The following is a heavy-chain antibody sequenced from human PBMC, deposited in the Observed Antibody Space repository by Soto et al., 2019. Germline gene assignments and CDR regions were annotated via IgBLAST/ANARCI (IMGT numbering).Heavy chain of an antibody. D-gene: IGHD3-3*01. CDR2: IFWNNDV. CDR1: GFSLTKSGEG. J-gene: IGHJ3*02. V-gene: IGHV2-5*01. Sequence: QITLKESGPTLVKPTQTLTLTCSLSGFSLTKSGEGVAWIRQPPGKPLEWLALIFWNNDVRYSPSLKSRLSITKDTSKSQAVLKMTNMDPVDTGTYYCAPRFAVVDVFDIWGQGTMVTVSS. CDR3: APRFAVVDVFDI.